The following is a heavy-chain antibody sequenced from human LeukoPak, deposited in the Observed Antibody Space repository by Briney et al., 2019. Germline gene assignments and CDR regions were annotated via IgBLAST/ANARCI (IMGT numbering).Heavy chain of an antibody. V-gene: IGHV1-2*02. CDR2: IGPRSIFT. CDR1: GFTFTDYY. J-gene: IGHJ4*02. Sequence: GASMKVSCKSSGFTFTDYYIHWVRQAPGQGLEWMGYIGPRSIFTSSPQEFQGRVTITADKSTSTAYMELSSLRSEDTAVYYCARDFFIAAAGTDYWGQGTLVTVSS. D-gene: IGHD6-13*01. CDR3: ARDFFIAAAGTDY.